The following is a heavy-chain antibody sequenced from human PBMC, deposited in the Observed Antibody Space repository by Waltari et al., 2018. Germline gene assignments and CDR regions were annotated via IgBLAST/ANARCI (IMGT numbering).Heavy chain of an antibody. CDR3: AREVHDSSGYYYFYYYYGMDV. CDR1: GGSLSSSSYY. V-gene: IGHV4-39*02. D-gene: IGHD3-22*01. J-gene: IGHJ6*02. Sequence: QLQLQESGPGLVKPSETLSLTCTVPGGSLSSSSYYWGWLRPPPGKGLEWIGSIYYSGSTYYNPSLKSRVTISVDTSKNQFSLKLSSVTAADTAVYYCAREVHDSSGYYYFYYYYGMDVWGQGTTVTVSS. CDR2: IYYSGST.